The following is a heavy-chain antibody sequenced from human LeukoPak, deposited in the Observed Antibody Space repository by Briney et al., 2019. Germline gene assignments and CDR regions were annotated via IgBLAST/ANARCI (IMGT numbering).Heavy chain of an antibody. CDR2: IRGAGDSP. CDR3: ARAPAGTLDF. Sequence: GASVKVSCKASGFTLTNYHMHWVRLAPGQGLEWVALIRGAGDSPDYAQKFQGRVTVTCDTSTSTTCLELRSLKLEDTAVYYCARAPAGTLDFWGQGTLVTVSS. D-gene: IGHD6-13*01. CDR1: GFTLTNYH. J-gene: IGHJ4*02. V-gene: IGHV1-46*01.